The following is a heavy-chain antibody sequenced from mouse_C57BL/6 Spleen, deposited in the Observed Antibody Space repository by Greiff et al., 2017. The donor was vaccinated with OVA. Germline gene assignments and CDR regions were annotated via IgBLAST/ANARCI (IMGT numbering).Heavy chain of an antibody. V-gene: IGHV5-17*01. CDR2: ISSGSSTI. CDR1: GFTFSDYG. D-gene: IGHD1-1*01. CDR3: ARPYYYGSSWYFDV. Sequence: EVNLVESGGGLVQPGGSLKLSCAASGFTFSDYGMHWVRQAPEKGLEWVAYISSGSSTIYYADTVKGRFTISRDNAKNTLFLQMTSLRSEDTAMYYCARPYYYGSSWYFDVWGTGTTVTVSS. J-gene: IGHJ1*03.